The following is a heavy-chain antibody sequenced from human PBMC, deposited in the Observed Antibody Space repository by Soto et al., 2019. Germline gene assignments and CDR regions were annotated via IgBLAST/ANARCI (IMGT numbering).Heavy chain of an antibody. CDR2: ISYDGSNK. J-gene: IGHJ4*02. Sequence: PGGSLRLSCAASGFTFSSYAMHWVRQAPGKGLEWVAVISYDGSNKYYADSVKGRFTISRDNSKNTLYLQMNSLRAEDTAVYYCVRDLIAQQLAHYFDFWGQGTLVTVSS. CDR3: VRDLIAQQLAHYFDF. D-gene: IGHD6-13*01. V-gene: IGHV3-30-3*01. CDR1: GFTFSSYA.